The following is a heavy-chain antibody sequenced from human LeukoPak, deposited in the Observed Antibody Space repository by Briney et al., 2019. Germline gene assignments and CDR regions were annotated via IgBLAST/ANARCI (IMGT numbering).Heavy chain of an antibody. CDR2: IYYSGST. D-gene: IGHD4-17*01. V-gene: IGHV4-59*01. Sequence: SETLSLTCAVSGFSISSYYWSWLRQPPGKGLEWLGYIYYSGSTNYHASLKSRVTISVDTSKNQLSLKLSSVTAADTAVYYCARGNGDYDAFDYWGQGTLVTVSS. CDR1: GFSISSYY. J-gene: IGHJ4*02. CDR3: ARGNGDYDAFDY.